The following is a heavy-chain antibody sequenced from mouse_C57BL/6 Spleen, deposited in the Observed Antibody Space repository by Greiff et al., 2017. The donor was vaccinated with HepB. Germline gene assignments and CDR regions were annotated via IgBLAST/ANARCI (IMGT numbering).Heavy chain of an antibody. J-gene: IGHJ3*01. Sequence: VQLQQSGAELARPGASVKLSCKASGYTFTSYGISWVKQRTGQGLEWIGEIYPRSGNTYYNEKFKGKATLTADKSSSTAYMELRSLTSEDSAVYFCARSGVLLRSSFAYWGHRTLVTVSA. V-gene: IGHV1-81*01. D-gene: IGHD1-1*01. CDR2: IYPRSGNT. CDR1: GYTFTSYG. CDR3: ARSGVLLRSSFAY.